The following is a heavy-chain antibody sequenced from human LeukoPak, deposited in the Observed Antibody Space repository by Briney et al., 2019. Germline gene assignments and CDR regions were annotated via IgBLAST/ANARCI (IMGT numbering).Heavy chain of an antibody. Sequence: GSLRLSCAASGFTFSDYYMSWIRQAPGKGLEWVSYISSSGSTIYYADSVKGRFTISRDNAKNSLYLQMNSLRAEDTAVYYCARDPDYGDYFFDYWGQGTLVTVSS. CDR3: ARDPDYGDYFFDY. V-gene: IGHV3-11*01. D-gene: IGHD4-17*01. J-gene: IGHJ4*02. CDR1: GFTFSDYY. CDR2: ISSSGSTI.